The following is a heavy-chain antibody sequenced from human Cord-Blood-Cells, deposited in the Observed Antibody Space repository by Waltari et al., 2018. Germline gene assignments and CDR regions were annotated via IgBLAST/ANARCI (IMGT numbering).Heavy chain of an antibody. CDR1: GFSLSNARMG. J-gene: IGHJ4*02. V-gene: IGHV2-26*01. D-gene: IGHD3-9*01. Sequence: QVTLKESGPVLVKPTETLTLTCTVSGFSLSNARMGVSWIRQPPGKALEWLAHIFSNDEKSYSTSPKSRLTISKDTSNSQVVLTMTNMDPVDTATYYCARIPDPLFYYFDYWGQGTLVTVSS. CDR3: ARIPDPLFYYFDY. CDR2: IFSNDEK.